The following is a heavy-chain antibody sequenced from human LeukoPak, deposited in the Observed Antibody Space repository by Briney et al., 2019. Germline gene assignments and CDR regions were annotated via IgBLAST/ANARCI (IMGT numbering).Heavy chain of an antibody. CDR1: GFTFDDYA. Sequence: GGSLRLSCAASGFTFDDYAMHWVRQAPGKGLEWVSGISWNSGSIGYADSVKGRFTISRDNAKNSLYLQMNSLRAEDTAVYYCAREQLFDPYYYYGMDVWGQGTTVTVSS. V-gene: IGHV3-9*01. D-gene: IGHD3-9*01. CDR3: AREQLFDPYYYYGMDV. J-gene: IGHJ6*02. CDR2: ISWNSGSI.